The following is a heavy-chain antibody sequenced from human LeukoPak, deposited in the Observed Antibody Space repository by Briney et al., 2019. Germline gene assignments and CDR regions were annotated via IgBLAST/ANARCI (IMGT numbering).Heavy chain of an antibody. CDR3: ARGANWGSPDY. CDR2: IYYSGTT. J-gene: IGHJ4*02. CDR1: GGSISSDY. Sequence: SETLSLTCTVSGGSISSDYWSWIRQSPGKGLEWIGYIYYSGTTSYNPSLKSRVTISLDTSKNQFSLKLSSVTAVDTAVYYCARGANWGSPDYWGQGTLVTASS. D-gene: IGHD7-27*01. V-gene: IGHV4-59*01.